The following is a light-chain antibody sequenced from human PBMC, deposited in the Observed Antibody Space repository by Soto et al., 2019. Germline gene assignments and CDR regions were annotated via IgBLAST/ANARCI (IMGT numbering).Light chain of an antibody. CDR3: QQYDDLPMT. Sequence: IQMAQSPSSLSVSVGDRDTITCQASHDITNFLNWYQQKPGKAPKLLIYDVSKLETGVPSRFSGSGSGTDFTLTISSLQPEDIATYFCQQYDDLPMTFGQGTRLEI. V-gene: IGKV1-33*01. CDR1: HDITNF. CDR2: DVS. J-gene: IGKJ5*01.